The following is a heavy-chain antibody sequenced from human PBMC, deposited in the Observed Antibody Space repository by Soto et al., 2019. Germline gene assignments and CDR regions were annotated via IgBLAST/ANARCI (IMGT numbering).Heavy chain of an antibody. CDR2: IYYSGST. CDR3: ARGPYYDLICNYYYMDV. Sequence: QVQLQESGPGLVKPSETLSLNCSVSGGSISGHYWSWVRQTPGKGLEWIGYIYYSGSTNYNPSLTRRVTISVDTSKNHFSLRLTSVTAADTAVYYCARGPYYDLICNYYYMDVWGKGTTVTVSS. CDR1: GGSISGHY. J-gene: IGHJ6*03. D-gene: IGHD3-16*01. V-gene: IGHV4-59*08.